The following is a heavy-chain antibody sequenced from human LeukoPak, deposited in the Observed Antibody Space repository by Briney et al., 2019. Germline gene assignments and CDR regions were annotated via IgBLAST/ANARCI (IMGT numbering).Heavy chain of an antibody. CDR1: GFTFSSYW. CDR3: ARIRYFDWLSDYFDY. Sequence: GGSLRLSCAASGFTFSSYWMSWVHQAPGKGLEWVANIKKDGSEKYYVDSVKGRFTISRDNAKNSLYLQMNSLRAEDPAVYYCARIRYFDWLSDYFDYWGQGTLVTVSS. CDR2: IKKDGSEK. D-gene: IGHD3-9*01. V-gene: IGHV3-7*01. J-gene: IGHJ4*02.